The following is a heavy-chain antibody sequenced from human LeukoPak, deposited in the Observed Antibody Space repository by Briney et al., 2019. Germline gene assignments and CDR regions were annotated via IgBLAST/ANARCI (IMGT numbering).Heavy chain of an antibody. J-gene: IGHJ4*02. Sequence: GGSLRLSCTASGFTFSNYWMTWVRQAPGKGLEWVANIKQDGSAKYYVDSVKGRFTISRDNAKNSLYLQMDSLRVEDTATYYCARWRGSTSERSDYWGQGALVTVSS. CDR3: ARWRGSTSERSDY. CDR1: GFTFSNYW. V-gene: IGHV3-7*01. CDR2: IKQDGSAK. D-gene: IGHD2-2*01.